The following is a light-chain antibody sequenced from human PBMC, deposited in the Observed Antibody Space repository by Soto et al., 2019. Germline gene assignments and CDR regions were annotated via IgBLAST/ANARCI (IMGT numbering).Light chain of an antibody. Sequence: VLTQSPGTLSLSPGGRATLSCRASQIINNDYLAWYQHKPGQAPRLLIYDASLRATGVPDRFSGSGSGTDFTLTITRLEPDDSAVYYCQKHGISNITFGHGTRLEIK. CDR2: DAS. CDR1: QIINNDY. V-gene: IGKV3-20*01. J-gene: IGKJ5*01. CDR3: QKHGISNIT.